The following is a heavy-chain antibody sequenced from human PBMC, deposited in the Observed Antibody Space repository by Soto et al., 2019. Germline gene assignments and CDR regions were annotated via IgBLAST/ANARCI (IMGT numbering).Heavy chain of an antibody. CDR2: TFTGGST. J-gene: IGHJ6*02. CDR3: AKNPPSSIQGWAFGMDV. CDR1: GFSVTTNY. V-gene: IGHV3-53*02. Sequence: EVQLVETGGGLIQPGGSLRLSCLASGFSVTTNYIIWVRQPPGKGLEWVSTTFTGGSTHYADSVKGRFSSSRDNSKNTVYLQMNNLRVEDTAVYYCAKNPPSSIQGWAFGMDVWGQGTTVSVSS. D-gene: IGHD1-26*01.